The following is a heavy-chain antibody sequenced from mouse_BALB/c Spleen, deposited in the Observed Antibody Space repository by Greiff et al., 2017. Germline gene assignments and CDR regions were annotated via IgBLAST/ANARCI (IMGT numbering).Heavy chain of an antibody. CDR1: GYTFTDYA. V-gene: IGHV1-67*01. CDR3: ARPYYYGSSYAMDY. J-gene: IGHJ4*01. Sequence: QVQLQQSGPELVRPGVSVKISCKGSGYTFTDYAMHWVKQSHAKSLEWIGVISTYYGNTNYNQKFNGKATMTVDKSSSTAYMELARLTSEDSAIYYCARPYYYGSSYAMDYWGQGTSVTVSS. D-gene: IGHD1-1*01. CDR2: ISTYYGNT.